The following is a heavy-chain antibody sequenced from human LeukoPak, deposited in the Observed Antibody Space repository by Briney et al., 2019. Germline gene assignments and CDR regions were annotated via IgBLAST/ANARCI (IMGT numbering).Heavy chain of an antibody. J-gene: IGHJ5*02. CDR3: ARGPGGCSSTSCYQNRKNWFDP. CDR2: MSYDGSNK. Sequence: GGSLRLSCAASGFTFSSYSMHWVRQAPGKGLEWVAVMSYDGSNKYYADSVKGRFTISRDNSKNTLYLQMNSLRAEDTAVYYCARGPGGCSSTSCYQNRKNWFDPWGQGTLVTVSS. V-gene: IGHV3-30-3*01. CDR1: GFTFSSYS. D-gene: IGHD2-2*01.